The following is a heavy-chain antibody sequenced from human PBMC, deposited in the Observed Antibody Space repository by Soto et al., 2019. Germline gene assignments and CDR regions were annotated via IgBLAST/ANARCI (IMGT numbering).Heavy chain of an antibody. J-gene: IGHJ4*02. Sequence: SETLSLTCTVSGDSISTFYWGWMRQSPGKELEWIGYAYYTGSTNYNPSLKSLVTISVDRSKNQFSLKLTSANPADTDVYYCERGRTVTNYADDSRDYFYCFDYWGQGNQVTVSS. CDR3: ERGRTVTNYADDSRDYFYCFDY. CDR1: GDSISTFY. D-gene: IGHD3-22*01. V-gene: IGHV4-59*01. CDR2: AYYTGST.